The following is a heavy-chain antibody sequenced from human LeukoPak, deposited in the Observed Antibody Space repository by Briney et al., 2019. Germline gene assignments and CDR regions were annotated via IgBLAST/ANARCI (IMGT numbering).Heavy chain of an antibody. J-gene: IGHJ4*02. CDR1: GGSISSTGYY. CDR3: ARDDILTGSFDF. CDR2: IYYSGIN. V-gene: IGHV4-39*02. Sequence: PSETLSLTCTASGGSISSTGYYWDWIRQPPGKGLEWIGNIYYSGINYYNPSLRSRVTISVDTSKNQFSLKVSSVTAADAAVYYCARDDILTGSFDFWGQGTLVTVSS. D-gene: IGHD3-9*01.